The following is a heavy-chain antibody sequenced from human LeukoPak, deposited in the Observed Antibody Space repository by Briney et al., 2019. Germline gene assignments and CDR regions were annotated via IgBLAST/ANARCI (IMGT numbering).Heavy chain of an antibody. CDR1: GYTFTSYG. V-gene: IGHV1-46*01. CDR3: ARGGSDSSPSDY. J-gene: IGHJ4*02. CDR2: INPSGGST. Sequence: GASVKVSCKASGYTFTSYGISWVRQAPGQGLEWMGIINPSGGSTSYAQKFQGRVTMTRDMSTSTVYMELSSLRSEDTAVYYCARGGSDSSPSDYWGQGTLVTVSS. D-gene: IGHD3-22*01.